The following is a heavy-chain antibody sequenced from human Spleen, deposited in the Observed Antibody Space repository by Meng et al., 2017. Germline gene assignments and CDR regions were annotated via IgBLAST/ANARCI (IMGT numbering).Heavy chain of an antibody. CDR2: FYYGGST. J-gene: IGHJ6*02. Sequence: SETLSLTCTVSGGSISSSSSNYYWGWIRQPPGKGLEWIGSFYYGGSTYYNPSLKSRVTISVDTSKNQFSLKLRSVTAADTAVYYCARGRIFGVVNAWMDVWGQGTTVTVSS. D-gene: IGHD3-3*01. V-gene: IGHV4-39*07. CDR1: GGSISSSSSNYY. CDR3: ARGRIFGVVNAWMDV.